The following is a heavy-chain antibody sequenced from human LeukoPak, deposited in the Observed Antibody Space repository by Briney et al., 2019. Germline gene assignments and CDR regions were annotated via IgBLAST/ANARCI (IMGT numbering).Heavy chain of an antibody. J-gene: IGHJ3*02. CDR2: IKEDGSEK. D-gene: IGHD3-10*01. CDR3: VREGSSEEGRVFDI. CDR1: GFTFSTYW. V-gene: IGHV3-7*01. Sequence: GGSLRLSCAASGFTFSTYWMSWVRQAPGKGLEWVAQIKEDGSEKYYVDSVRGRFSISRDNAKNSLYLQMNSLRAEDSAVYYCVREGSSEEGRVFDIGGQGKMAAVS.